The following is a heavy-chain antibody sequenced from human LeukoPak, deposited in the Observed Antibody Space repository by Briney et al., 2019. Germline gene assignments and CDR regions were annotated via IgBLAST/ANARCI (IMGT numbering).Heavy chain of an antibody. V-gene: IGHV4-30-2*01. CDR2: IYHSGST. CDR3: ARYLLYGDYVLGHFDY. D-gene: IGHD4-17*01. Sequence: SETLSLTCAVSGGSISSGGYSWSWIRQPPGKGLDWIGYIYHSGSTYYNPSLKSRVTISVDRSKNQFSLKLSSVTAADTAVYYCARYLLYGDYVLGHFDYWGQGTLVTVSS. J-gene: IGHJ4*02. CDR1: GGSISSGGYS.